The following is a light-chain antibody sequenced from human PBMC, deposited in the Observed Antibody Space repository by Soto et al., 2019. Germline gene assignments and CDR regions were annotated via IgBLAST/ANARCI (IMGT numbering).Light chain of an antibody. V-gene: IGLV2-11*01. CDR3: FSYAGSYSFV. CDR2: DVK. Sequence: QSALTQPRSVSGSPGQSVTISCTGTSSDVGGYSYVSRYQQHPGKAPKLMMYDVKTRPSGIPDRFSGSKSGNTASLTISGLQAEDEADYYCFSYAGSYSFVFGRGTKLTVL. CDR1: SSDVGGYSY. J-gene: IGLJ1*01.